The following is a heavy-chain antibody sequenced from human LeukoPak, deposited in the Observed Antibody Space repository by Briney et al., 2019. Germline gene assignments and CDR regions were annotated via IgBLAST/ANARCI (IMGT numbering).Heavy chain of an antibody. Sequence: SETLSLTCTVSGGYISTYYWSWIRQPPGEGLEWIGYIYYSGTTNYNPSLRSRVTISVDTSKNQFSLKLSSVTAADTAVYYCARGGRWEHFDYWGQGTLVTVSS. CDR1: GGYISTYY. CDR2: IYYSGTT. V-gene: IGHV4-59*01. J-gene: IGHJ4*02. CDR3: ARGGRWEHFDY. D-gene: IGHD1-1*01.